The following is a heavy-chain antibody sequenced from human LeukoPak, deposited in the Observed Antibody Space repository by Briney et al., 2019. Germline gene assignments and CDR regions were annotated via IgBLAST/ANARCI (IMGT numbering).Heavy chain of an antibody. V-gene: IGHV3-23*01. CDR1: GFSFSSYA. D-gene: IGHD3-16*02. CDR2: IGGSGGST. Sequence: GGSLRLSCAASGFSFSSYAMNWVRQAPGKGLEWVSVIGGSGGSTYYADSVKGRFTITRDNSKNTLYLQMNTLRAEDTAVYYCAKSGTMITFGGVIVQYYFDYWDQGTLVTVSS. J-gene: IGHJ4*02. CDR3: AKSGTMITFGGVIVQYYFDY.